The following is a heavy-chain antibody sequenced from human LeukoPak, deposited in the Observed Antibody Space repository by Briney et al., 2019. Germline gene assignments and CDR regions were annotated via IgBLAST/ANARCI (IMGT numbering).Heavy chain of an antibody. CDR2: MNPNSGNT. CDR3: ARAYSSSWPLYSGYYYYYGMDV. J-gene: IGHJ6*02. V-gene: IGHV1-8*02. CDR1: GYTFTSYY. Sequence: GASVKVSCKASGYTFTSYYMHWVRQAPGQGLEWMGWMNPNSGNTGYAQKFQGRVTMTRNTSISTAYMELSSLRSEDTAVYYCARAYSSSWPLYSGYYYYYGMDVWGQGTTVTVSS. D-gene: IGHD6-13*01.